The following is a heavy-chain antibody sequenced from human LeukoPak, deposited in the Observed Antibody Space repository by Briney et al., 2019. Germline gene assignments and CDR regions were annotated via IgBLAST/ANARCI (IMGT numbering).Heavy chain of an antibody. J-gene: IGHJ4*02. D-gene: IGHD2-15*01. CDR1: GDSISGYY. CDR3: ARVRYRVVVAATRNPRFDY. Sequence: PSETLSLTCTVSGDSISGYYWSWIRQPPGKGLEWIGEINHSGSTNYNPSLKSRVTISVDTSKNQFSLKLSSVTAADTAVYYCARVRYRVVVAATRNPRFDYWGQGTLVTVSS. V-gene: IGHV4-34*01. CDR2: INHSGST.